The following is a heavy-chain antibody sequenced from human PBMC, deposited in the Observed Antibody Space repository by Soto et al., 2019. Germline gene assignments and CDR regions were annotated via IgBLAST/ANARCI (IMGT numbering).Heavy chain of an antibody. Sequence: SVKVSCKATGGTFTTYDFNWVRQAPGQGLEWMGAIIPRFGTPSYAQRFLERVTISADEVTSTVYLTLTDLRSDDTAVFYCAAGSFHDTGGFGAIDFWGQGTLVTVSS. CDR2: IIPRFGTP. J-gene: IGHJ4*02. CDR1: GGTFTTYD. CDR3: AAGSFHDTGGFGAIDF. V-gene: IGHV1-69*13. D-gene: IGHD3-16*01.